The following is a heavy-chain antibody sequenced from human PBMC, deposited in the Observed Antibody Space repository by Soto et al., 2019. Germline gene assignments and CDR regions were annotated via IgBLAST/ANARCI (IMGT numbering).Heavy chain of an antibody. D-gene: IGHD2-2*01. J-gene: IGHJ3*02. V-gene: IGHV1-24*01. CDR2: FDPEDGET. Sequence: GASVKVSCKVSGYTLTELSMHWVRQAPGKGPEWMGGFDPEDGETIYAQKLKGRVTMTEDTSTDTAYKELSSLRSEDTAVYYCATTTQDDAFDIWGQGTMVTVSS. CDR1: GYTLTELS. CDR3: ATTTQDDAFDI.